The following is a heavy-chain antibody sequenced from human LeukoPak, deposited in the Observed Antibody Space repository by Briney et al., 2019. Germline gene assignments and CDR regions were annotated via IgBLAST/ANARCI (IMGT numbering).Heavy chain of an antibody. CDR2: IYYSGST. D-gene: IGHD3-10*01. J-gene: IGHJ6*02. CDR3: ARNYYGSGSYSYWYYYYYGMDV. CDR1: GCSISSYY. V-gene: IGHV4-59*01. Sequence: SETLSLTCTASGCSISSYYWSWIRQPPGKGLEWIGYIYYSGSTNYNPSLKSRVTISVDTSKNQFSLRLSSVTAADTAVYYCARNYYGSGSYSYWYYYYYGMDVWGQGTTVTVSS.